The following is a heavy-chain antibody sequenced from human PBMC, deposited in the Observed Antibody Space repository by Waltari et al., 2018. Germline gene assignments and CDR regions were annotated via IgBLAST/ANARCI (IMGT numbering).Heavy chain of an antibody. CDR2: IKQDGSEK. V-gene: IGHV3-7*01. CDR1: GFTFSSYW. CDR3: ARGGFGKTLAY. D-gene: IGHD3-10*01. J-gene: IGHJ4*02. Sequence: EVQLVESGGGLVQPGGSLRLSCAASGFTFSSYWMSWVRQAPGKGREWVANIKQDGSEKYYVDSVKGRFTISRDNAKNSLYLQMNSLRAEDTAVYYCARGGFGKTLAYWGQGTLVTVSS.